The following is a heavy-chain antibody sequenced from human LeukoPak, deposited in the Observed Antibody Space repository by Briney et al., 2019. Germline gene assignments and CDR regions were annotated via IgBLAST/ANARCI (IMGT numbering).Heavy chain of an antibody. V-gene: IGHV3-7*04. CDR1: GFTFSNYW. CDR2: IKQDGSEK. Sequence: PGGFLRLSCAASGFTFSNYWMSWVRQAPGKGLEWVANIKQDGSEKYYVDSVKGRFTISRDNARNSLYLQMNSLRAEDTAVYYCARDRRYYEYFEYWGQGTLVTVSS. J-gene: IGHJ4*02. D-gene: IGHD3-22*01. CDR3: ARDRRYYEYFEY.